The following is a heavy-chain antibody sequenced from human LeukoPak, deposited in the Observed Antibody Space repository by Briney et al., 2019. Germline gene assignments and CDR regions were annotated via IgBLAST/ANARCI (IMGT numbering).Heavy chain of an antibody. J-gene: IGHJ4*02. V-gene: IGHV3-7*03. CDR1: GFTFSSYW. CDR2: IKQDGSEK. Sequence: GGSLRLSCAASGFTFSSYWMSWVRQAPGKGLEWVANIKQDGSEKYYVDSVKGRFTISRDNAKNSLYLQMNSLRAEDTAVYYCARGFPPRRSYDSSGYYSYYFDYWGQGTLVTVSP. CDR3: ARGFPPRRSYDSSGYYSYYFDY. D-gene: IGHD3-22*01.